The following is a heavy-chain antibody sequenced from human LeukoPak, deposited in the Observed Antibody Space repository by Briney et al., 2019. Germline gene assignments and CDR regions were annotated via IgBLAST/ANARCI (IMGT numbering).Heavy chain of an antibody. CDR3: AKVRGVYCSSPACYYYDS. Sequence: GGSLRLSCGASGFTFSSYAMSWVRQSPGRGLEWVAGVSPSGGRTLYADSVEGRFTISRDNSNGIVYLQLSSLRAEDSALYYCAKVRGVYCSSPACYYYDSWGQGTPVTVSS. D-gene: IGHD2-2*01. V-gene: IGHV3-23*01. J-gene: IGHJ4*02. CDR1: GFTFSSYA. CDR2: VSPSGGRT.